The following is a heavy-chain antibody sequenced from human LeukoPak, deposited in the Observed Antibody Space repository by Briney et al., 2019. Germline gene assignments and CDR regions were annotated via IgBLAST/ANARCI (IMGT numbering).Heavy chain of an antibody. CDR1: GFTFSSYA. CDR2: ISYDGSNK. Sequence: GGSLRLSCAASGFTFSSYAMHWVRQAPGKGLEWVAVISYDGSNKYYADSVKGRFTISRDNSKNTLYLQMNSLRAEDTAVYYCARGDYGDYSTMYYFDYWGQGTLVTVSS. J-gene: IGHJ4*02. D-gene: IGHD4-17*01. V-gene: IGHV3-30*04. CDR3: ARGDYGDYSTMYYFDY.